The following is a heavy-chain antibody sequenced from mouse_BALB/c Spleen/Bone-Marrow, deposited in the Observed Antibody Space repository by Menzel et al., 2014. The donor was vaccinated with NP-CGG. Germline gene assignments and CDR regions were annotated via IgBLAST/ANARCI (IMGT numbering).Heavy chain of an antibody. J-gene: IGHJ2*01. Sequence: QVQLQQPGGELMKPGASVKISCKATGYTFSNYWIRWVKRRPGHGPEWIGEILPGSDNTNYNEKFKGKATFTADTSSNTAYMQLSSLTSEDSAVYYCARGNPFDFWGRGTTLTVSS. CDR3: ARGNPFDF. CDR1: GYTFSNYW. V-gene: IGHV1-9*01. CDR2: ILPGSDNT.